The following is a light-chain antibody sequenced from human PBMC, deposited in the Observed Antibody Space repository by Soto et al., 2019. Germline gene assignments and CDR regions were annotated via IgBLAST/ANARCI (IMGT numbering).Light chain of an antibody. J-gene: IGKJ4*01. Sequence: DIQMTQSPSSVSASVGDRVTITCRATQGISNWLAWYQQKPGQAPKLLIYAATSLQDGVPLRFIGSGSGADVTLTISALQPEDFATYYCQQANSLPLTFGGGTKVEIK. CDR2: AAT. CDR3: QQANSLPLT. CDR1: QGISNW. V-gene: IGKV1-12*01.